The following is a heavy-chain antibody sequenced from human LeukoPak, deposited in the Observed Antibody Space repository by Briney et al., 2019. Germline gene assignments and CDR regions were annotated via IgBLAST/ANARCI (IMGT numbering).Heavy chain of an antibody. V-gene: IGHV3-21*01. J-gene: IGHJ1*01. D-gene: IGHD6-6*01. CDR3: ARDLTTSSTAYLHH. CDR1: GFTFSSYS. Sequence: GGSLRLSCAASGFTFSSYSMNWVRQAPGKGLEWVSSISSSSSYIYYADSVKGRFTISRDSGKNSLYLQMNSLRADDTAVYYCARDLTTSSTAYLHHWGQGTLVTVSS. CDR2: ISSSSSYI.